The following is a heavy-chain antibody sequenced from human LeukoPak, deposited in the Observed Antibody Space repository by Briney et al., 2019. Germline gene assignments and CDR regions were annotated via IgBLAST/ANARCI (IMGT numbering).Heavy chain of an antibody. CDR1: GGSISSSSYY. CDR2: IYYSGST. V-gene: IGHV4-39*01. CDR3: ASYNGDYLDWFDP. D-gene: IGHD4-17*01. Sequence: SETLSLTCTVSGGSISSSSYYWGWIRQPPGKGLEWIGSIYYSGSTYYNPSLKSRVTISVDTSKNQFSLKLSSVTAADTAVYYCASYNGDYLDWFDPWGQGTLVTVSS. J-gene: IGHJ5*02.